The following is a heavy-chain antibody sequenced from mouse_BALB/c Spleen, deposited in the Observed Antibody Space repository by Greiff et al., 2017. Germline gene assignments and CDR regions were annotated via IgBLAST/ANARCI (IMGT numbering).Heavy chain of an antibody. CDR1: GFSLTSYG. V-gene: IGHV2-9*02. D-gene: IGHD6-1*01. Sequence: QVQLKQSGPGLVAPSQSLSITCTVSGFSLTSYGVHWVRQPPGKGLEWLGVIWAGGSTNYNSALMSRLSISKDNSKSQVFLKMNSLQTDDTAMYYCARDRPSLAYWGQGTLVTVSA. CDR3: ARDRPSLAY. J-gene: IGHJ3*01. CDR2: IWAGGST.